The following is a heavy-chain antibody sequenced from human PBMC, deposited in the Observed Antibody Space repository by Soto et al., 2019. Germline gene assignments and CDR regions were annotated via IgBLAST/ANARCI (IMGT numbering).Heavy chain of an antibody. V-gene: IGHV1-8*01. D-gene: IGHD5-12*01. CDR3: ARGNGYDPDAYYYYYMDV. Sequence: ASVQVSCKASGYTFTSYDINWVRQATGQGLEWMGWMNPNSGNTGYAQKFQGRVTMTRNTSISTAYMELSSLRSEDTAVYYCARGNGYDPDAYYYYYMDVWGKGTTVTVSS. CDR1: GYTFTSYD. J-gene: IGHJ6*03. CDR2: MNPNSGNT.